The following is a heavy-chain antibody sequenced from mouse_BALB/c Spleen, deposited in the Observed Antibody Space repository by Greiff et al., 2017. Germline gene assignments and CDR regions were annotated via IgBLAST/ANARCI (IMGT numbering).Heavy chain of an antibody. D-gene: IGHD1-1*01. CDR3: ARRGGSSSWYFDV. V-gene: IGHV2-2*02. J-gene: IGHJ1*01. CDR2: IWSGGST. CDR1: GFSLTSYG. Sequence: QVHVKQSGPGLVQPSQSLSITCTVSGFSLTSYGVHWVRQSPGKGLEWLGVIWSGGSTDYNAAFISRLSISKDNSKSQVFFKMNSLQANDTAIYYCARRGGSSSWYFDVWGAGTTVTVSS.